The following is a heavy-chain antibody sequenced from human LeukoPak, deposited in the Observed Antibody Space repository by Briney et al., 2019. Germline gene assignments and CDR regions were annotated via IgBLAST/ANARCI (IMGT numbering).Heavy chain of an antibody. V-gene: IGHV4-59*08. D-gene: IGHD4-17*01. CDR2: IYYSGST. CDR1: GGSISSYY. J-gene: IGHJ4*02. Sequence: SETLSLTCTVSGGSISSYYWSWIRQPPGKGLEWIGYIYYSGSTNYNPSPKSRVTISVDTSKNQFSLKLSSVTAADTAVYYCASAVDYGVPYFDYWGQGTLVTVSS. CDR3: ASAVDYGVPYFDY.